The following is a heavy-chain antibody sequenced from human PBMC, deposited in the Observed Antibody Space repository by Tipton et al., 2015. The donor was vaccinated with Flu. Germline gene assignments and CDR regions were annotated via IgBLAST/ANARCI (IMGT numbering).Heavy chain of an antibody. CDR2: IYPGDSDT. V-gene: IGHV5-51*01. D-gene: IGHD2-21*02. Sequence: QLVQSGAEVKKTGESLKISCKGSGYNFPTYWIGWVRQMPGKGLEWMGIIYPGDSDTRYSPSSQGQVTISADKSISTAYLQWRSLKASDTAMYYCANGYSYFYFDYWGQGTLVTVSS. CDR1: GYNFPTYW. CDR3: ANGYSYFYFDY. J-gene: IGHJ4*02.